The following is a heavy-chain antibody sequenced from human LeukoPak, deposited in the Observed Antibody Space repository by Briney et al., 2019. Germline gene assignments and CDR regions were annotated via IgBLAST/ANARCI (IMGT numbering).Heavy chain of an antibody. D-gene: IGHD4-17*01. CDR3: ALGRNDYGDPYYYYDMDV. V-gene: IGHV1-18*04. Sequence: ASVKVSCKASRYTFTSYGITWVRQAPGQGLEWMGWISPYNGNTNYVQKLQGRVTMTTDTSTSTAYMELRSLRSDDTAVYYCALGRNDYGDPYYYYDMDVWGKGTTVTVSS. CDR1: RYTFTSYG. J-gene: IGHJ6*04. CDR2: ISPYNGNT.